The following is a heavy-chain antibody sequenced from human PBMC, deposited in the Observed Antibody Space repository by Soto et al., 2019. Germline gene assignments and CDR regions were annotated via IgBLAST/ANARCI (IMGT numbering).Heavy chain of an antibody. D-gene: IGHD1-7*01. CDR3: VTTRDGTTFFPH. CDR2: MFPWTSDT. CDR1: GYTFNSFW. J-gene: IGHJ4*02. Sequence: GESLKISCQGSGYTFNSFWIGWVRQMPGEGLEWMGLMFPWTSDTRYSPSFQGHVSISVDRYTGTGYLQWNSLKASDTAMYYCVTTRDGTTFFPHWGQGTPVTVSS. V-gene: IGHV5-51*01.